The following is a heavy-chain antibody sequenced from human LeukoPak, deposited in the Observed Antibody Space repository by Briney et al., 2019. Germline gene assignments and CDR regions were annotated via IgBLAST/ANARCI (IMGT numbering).Heavy chain of an antibody. Sequence: GASVKVSCKASGYTFTGYYIHWVRQAPGQGPEWMGWINPNSGGTNYAQKFQGWVTMTRDTSISTAYMELSRLRSDDTAVYYCARDICSGGSCYGALFAFDIWGQGTMVTVSS. CDR1: GYTFTGYY. J-gene: IGHJ3*02. D-gene: IGHD2-15*01. CDR2: INPNSGGT. V-gene: IGHV1-2*04. CDR3: ARDICSGGSCYGALFAFDI.